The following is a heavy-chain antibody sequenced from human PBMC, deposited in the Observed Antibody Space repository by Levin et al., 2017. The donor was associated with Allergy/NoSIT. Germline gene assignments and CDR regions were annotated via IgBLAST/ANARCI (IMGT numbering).Heavy chain of an antibody. J-gene: IGHJ5*02. CDR1: GFTFSSYS. CDR2: ISSSSSTI. Sequence: GGSLRLSCAASGFTFSSYSMNWVRQAPGKGLEWVSYISSSSSTIYYADSVKGRFTISRDNAKNSLYLQMNSLRAEDTAVYYCARDTSFKVYYYGSGSYPPFDPWGQGTLVTVSS. D-gene: IGHD3-10*01. CDR3: ARDTSFKVYYYGSGSYPPFDP. V-gene: IGHV3-48*04.